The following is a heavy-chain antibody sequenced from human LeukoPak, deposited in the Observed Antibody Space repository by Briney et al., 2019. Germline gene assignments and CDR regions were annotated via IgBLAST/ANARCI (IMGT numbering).Heavy chain of an antibody. D-gene: IGHD3/OR15-3a*01. CDR3: ARDRTRRTFQH. J-gene: IGHJ1*01. CDR2: INPNSGGT. V-gene: IGHV1-2*02. CDR1: GYTFTSYG. Sequence: GASVKVSCKASGYTFTSYGISWVRQAPGQGLEWMGWINPNSGGTNYAQKFQGRVTMTRDTSISTAYVELSRLRSDDTAVYYCARDRTRRTFQHWGQGTLVTVSS.